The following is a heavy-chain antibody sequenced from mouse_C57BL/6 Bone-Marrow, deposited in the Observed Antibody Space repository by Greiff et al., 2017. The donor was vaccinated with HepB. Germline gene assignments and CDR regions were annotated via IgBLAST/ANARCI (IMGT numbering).Heavy chain of an antibody. CDR3: ARVVSAWFAY. CDR2: IDPSDSYT. J-gene: IGHJ3*01. CDR1: GYTFTSYW. V-gene: IGHV1-69*01. D-gene: IGHD6-2*01. Sequence: VQLQQPGAELVMPGASVKLSCKASGYTFTSYWMHWVKQRPGQGLEWIGEIDPSDSYTNYNQKFKGKSTVTVDKSSSTAYMQLSSLTSEDSAVYYCARVVSAWFAYWGQGTLVTVSA.